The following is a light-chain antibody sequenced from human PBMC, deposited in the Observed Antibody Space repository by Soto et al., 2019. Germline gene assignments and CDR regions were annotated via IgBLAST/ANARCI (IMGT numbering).Light chain of an antibody. J-gene: IGKJ5*01. CDR2: GAS. CDR3: QQYGSSAGVT. Sequence: EIVLTQSPCTLSLSTGERATLSCRASQSVSANYLAWYQQKPGQAPGLLIYGASSRATGIPDRLSGSGSGTDFTLTISRLEPEDFAVYYCQQYGSSAGVTFGQGTRLEIK. CDR1: QSVSANY. V-gene: IGKV3-20*01.